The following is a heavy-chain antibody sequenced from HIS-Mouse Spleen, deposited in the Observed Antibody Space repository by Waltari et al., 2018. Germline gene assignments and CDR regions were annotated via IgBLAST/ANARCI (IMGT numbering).Heavy chain of an antibody. CDR1: GYTFTSYG. CDR2: ISAYNGNT. J-gene: IGHJ3*02. V-gene: IGHV1-18*01. D-gene: IGHD6-19*01. CDR3: AREFPGIAVAGTAFDI. Sequence: QVQLVQSGAEVKKPGASVKVSCKASGYTFTSYGISWVRQAPGQGLEWMGWISAYNGNTNYAQKLQGRFTISRDNSKNTLYLQMNSLRAEDTAVYYCAREFPGIAVAGTAFDIWGQGTMVTVSS.